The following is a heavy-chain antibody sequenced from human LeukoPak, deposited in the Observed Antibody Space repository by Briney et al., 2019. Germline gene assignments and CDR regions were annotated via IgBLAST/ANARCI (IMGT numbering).Heavy chain of an antibody. V-gene: IGHV3-23*01. CDR2: IGSDGGGI. CDR1: GFTFRSHA. CDR3: AKGSLVAPPRTRYFDY. J-gene: IGHJ4*02. D-gene: IGHD1-1*01. Sequence: QAGGSLRLSCAVSGFTFRSHAVSWVRQAPGKGLEWVSIIGSDGGGIQYADSVRGRFTISRDNSKNSVYLQVNSLRAEDTAIYYCAKGSLVAPPRTRYFDYWGQGALVTVSS.